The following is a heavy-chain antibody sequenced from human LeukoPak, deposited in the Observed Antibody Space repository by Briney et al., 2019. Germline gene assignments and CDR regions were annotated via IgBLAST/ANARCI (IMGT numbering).Heavy chain of an antibody. CDR2: IYYSGST. D-gene: IGHD3-10*01. CDR3: AREFSRGSFNWFDP. J-gene: IGHJ5*02. V-gene: IGHV4-31*11. Sequence: SETLSLTCAVYGGSFSGYYWSWIRQHPGKGLEWIGYIYYSGSTYYNPSLKSRVTISVDTSKNQFSLKLSSVTAADTAVYYCAREFSRGSFNWFDPWGQGTLVTVSS. CDR1: GGSFSGYY.